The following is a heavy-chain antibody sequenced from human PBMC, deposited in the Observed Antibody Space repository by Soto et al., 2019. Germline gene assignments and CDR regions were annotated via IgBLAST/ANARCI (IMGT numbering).Heavy chain of an antibody. J-gene: IGHJ4*02. CDR3: AGSIAAAGTFDY. Sequence: ASVKVSCKASGYTFTSYDINWVRQATGQGLEWMGWMNPNSGNTGYAQKFQGRVTMTRNTSISTAYMELSSLRSEDTAVYYCAGSIAAAGTFDYWGQGTLVTVSS. V-gene: IGHV1-8*01. CDR1: GYTFTSYD. D-gene: IGHD6-13*01. CDR2: MNPNSGNT.